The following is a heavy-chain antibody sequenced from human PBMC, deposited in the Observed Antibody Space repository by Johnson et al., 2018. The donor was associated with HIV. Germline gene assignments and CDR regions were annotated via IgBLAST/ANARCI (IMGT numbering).Heavy chain of an antibody. D-gene: IGHD4-23*01. Sequence: VQLVESGGGLVQTGRSLRLSCAVSGFTFDDYAMHWVRQAPGNGLEWVSGISWNSDYIGYADSVKGRFTISRDNSKNTLYLQMNSLRAEDTAVYYCARIVRMTTVVIGDAFDIWGQGTKVTVSS. V-gene: IGHV3-9*01. CDR1: GFTFDDYA. CDR2: ISWNSDYI. CDR3: ARIVRMTTVVIGDAFDI. J-gene: IGHJ3*02.